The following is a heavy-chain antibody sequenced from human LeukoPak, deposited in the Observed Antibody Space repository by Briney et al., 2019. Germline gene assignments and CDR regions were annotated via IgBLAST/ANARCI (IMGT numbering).Heavy chain of an antibody. CDR3: ARESDYGGNYYYLDS. D-gene: IGHD4-23*01. V-gene: IGHV1-18*04. Sequence: ASVKVSCKASGYTFRSYALTWVRQAPGQGLEWMGWVSPYTGPAEYAQTFQGRVTMTADTSTTTSYLELRSLRSDDTAMYFCARESDYGGNYYYLDSWGQGTLVTVSS. J-gene: IGHJ4*02. CDR1: GYTFRSYA. CDR2: VSPYTGPA.